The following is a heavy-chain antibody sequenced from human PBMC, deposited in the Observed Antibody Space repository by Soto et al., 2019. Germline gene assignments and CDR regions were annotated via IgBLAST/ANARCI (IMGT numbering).Heavy chain of an antibody. D-gene: IGHD2-8*01. V-gene: IGHV3-48*01. Sequence: QPGGSLRLSCAASGFIFSNYNMKWVRQAPGKGLEWVSYISSSGRTIYYADSVQGRFTISRDNAKNSLYLQMNSLRAEDTAVYYYARDLGVRLLMDVWSQGTTVTVSS. CDR1: GFIFSNYN. J-gene: IGHJ6*02. CDR3: ARDLGVRLLMDV. CDR2: ISSSGRTI.